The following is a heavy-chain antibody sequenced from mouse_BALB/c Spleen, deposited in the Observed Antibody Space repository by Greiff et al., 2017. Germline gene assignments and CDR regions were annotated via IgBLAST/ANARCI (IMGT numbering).Heavy chain of an antibody. CDR3: ARVNSAFDY. V-gene: IGHV3-6*02. Sequence: EVQLQQSGPGLVKPSQSLSLTCSVTGYSITSGYYWNWIRQFPGNKLEWMGYISYDGSNNYNPSLKNRISITRDTSKNQFFLKLNSVTTEDTATYYCARVNSAFDYWGQGTTLTVSS. CDR1: GYSITSGYY. D-gene: IGHD4-1*02. CDR2: ISYDGSN. J-gene: IGHJ2*01.